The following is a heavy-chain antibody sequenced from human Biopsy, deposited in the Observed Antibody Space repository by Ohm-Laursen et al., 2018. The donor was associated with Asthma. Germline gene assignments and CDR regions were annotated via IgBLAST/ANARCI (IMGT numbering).Heavy chain of an antibody. CDR1: GYTFNSAG. Sequence: ASVKVSCKTSGYTFNSAGITWVRQAPGQGLEWMGWISVYNGNTKVAQKLQDRVTMITDTSTSTAYMELRSLRSDDTAVYFCARGVDYSHYYGIDVWGQGTTVTAS. CDR3: ARGVDYSHYYGIDV. J-gene: IGHJ6*02. CDR2: ISVYNGNT. V-gene: IGHV1-18*01. D-gene: IGHD3-10*01.